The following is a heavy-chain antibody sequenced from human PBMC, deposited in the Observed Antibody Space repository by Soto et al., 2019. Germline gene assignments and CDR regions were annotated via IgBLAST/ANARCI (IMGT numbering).Heavy chain of an antibody. Sequence: ASVKVSCKASGYTFTGYYMHWVRQAPGQGLEWMGWINPNSGGTNYAQKFQGWVTMTRDTSISTAYMELSRLRSDDTAVYYCAVDDYNYAGSYYYGMDVWGQGTTVTSP. J-gene: IGHJ6*02. V-gene: IGHV1-2*04. CDR1: GYTFTGYY. D-gene: IGHD4-4*01. CDR2: INPNSGGT. CDR3: AVDDYNYAGSYYYGMDV.